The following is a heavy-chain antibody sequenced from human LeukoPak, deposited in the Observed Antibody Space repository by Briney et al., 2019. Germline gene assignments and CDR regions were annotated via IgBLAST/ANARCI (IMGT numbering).Heavy chain of an antibody. CDR3: ARGRTFDN. J-gene: IGHJ4*02. Sequence: SETLSLTCAVYGGSFSGYYWSWIRQPPGKGLEWIGNIYDRGSTKYNPSLKSRVTISVDTSKNQFSLRLSSVTAADTAVYYCARGRTFDNWGQGTLVTVSP. V-gene: IGHV4-59*01. CDR1: GGSFSGYY. CDR2: IYDRGST.